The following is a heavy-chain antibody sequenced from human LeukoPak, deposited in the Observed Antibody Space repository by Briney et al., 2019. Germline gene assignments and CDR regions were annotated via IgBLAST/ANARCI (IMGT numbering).Heavy chain of an antibody. CDR1: GFTFSVYY. Sequence: GGSLRLSCAASGFTFSVYYMSWIRQAPGEGREWVSYISSSGSTIYYADSVKVRFTISRDNAKNSLYLQMNSLRAEDTAVYYCATTLGLWFGDPVGYFDYWGQGTLVTVSS. D-gene: IGHD3-10*01. J-gene: IGHJ4*02. CDR3: ATTLGLWFGDPVGYFDY. CDR2: ISSSGSTI. V-gene: IGHV3-11*01.